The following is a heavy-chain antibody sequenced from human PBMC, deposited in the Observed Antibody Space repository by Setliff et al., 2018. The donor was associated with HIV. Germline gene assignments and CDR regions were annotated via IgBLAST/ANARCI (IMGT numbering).Heavy chain of an antibody. D-gene: IGHD3-22*01. CDR1: GFTFSGSP. Sequence: GESLRLSCAASGFTFSGSPIHWVRQASGKGLEWLGRIKDRTDNYATAYAASVKGRFTIFRDDSANTAYLQINSLEIEDTAVYYCTRPQYIYENGGSDSWGQGTLVTVSS. V-gene: IGHV3-73*01. J-gene: IGHJ5*01. CDR2: IKDRTDNYAT. CDR3: TRPQYIYENGGSDS.